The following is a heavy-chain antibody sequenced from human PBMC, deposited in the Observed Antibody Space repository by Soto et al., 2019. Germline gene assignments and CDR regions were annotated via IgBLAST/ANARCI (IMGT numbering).Heavy chain of an antibody. CDR1: GYTFTSCG. V-gene: IGHV1-18*01. D-gene: IGHD6-19*01. CDR2: ISAYNGNT. CDR3: ARTLAVAGTSLNYYYYGMDV. Sequence: QVQLVQSGAEVKKPGASVKVSCKASGYTFTSCGISWVRQAPGQGLEWMGWISAYNGNTNYAQKLQGRVTMTTDTSTSTAYMELRSLRSDDTAVYYCARTLAVAGTSLNYYYYGMDVWGQGTTVTVSS. J-gene: IGHJ6*02.